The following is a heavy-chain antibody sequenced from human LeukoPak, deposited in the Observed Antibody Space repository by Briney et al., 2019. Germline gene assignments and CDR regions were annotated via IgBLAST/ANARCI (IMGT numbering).Heavy chain of an antibody. Sequence: GGSLRLSCAASGLTFSSYSMNWVRQAPEKGLEWVSSISSSSSYIYYAASVKGRFTISRDNAKNSLYLQMNSLRAEDTAVYYCALSRRGDAYWGEGTLVTVSS. J-gene: IGHJ4*02. CDR3: ALSRRGDAY. CDR2: ISSSSSYI. D-gene: IGHD3-10*01. V-gene: IGHV3-21*01. CDR1: GLTFSSYS.